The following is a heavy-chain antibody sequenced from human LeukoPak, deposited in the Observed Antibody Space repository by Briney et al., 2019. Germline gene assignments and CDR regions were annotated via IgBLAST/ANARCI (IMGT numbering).Heavy chain of an antibody. J-gene: IGHJ5*02. CDR2: ISGSGGST. CDR3: ARTGLWLVAVAGFDP. D-gene: IGHD6-19*01. CDR1: GFTFSSYA. V-gene: IGHV3-23*01. Sequence: GGSLRLSCAASGFTFSSYAMSWVRQAPGKGLEWVSAISGSGGSTYYADSVKGRFTISRDNSKNTLYLQMNSLRAEDTAVYYCARTGLWLVAVAGFDPWGQGTLVTVSS.